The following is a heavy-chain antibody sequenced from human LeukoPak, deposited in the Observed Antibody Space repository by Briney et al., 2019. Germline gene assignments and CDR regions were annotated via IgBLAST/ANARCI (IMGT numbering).Heavy chain of an antibody. Sequence: ASVKVSCKASGYTFTSYDINWVRQATGQGLEWMGWMNPNSGNTDYAQKFQGRVTMTRNTSISTAYMELSSLRSEDTAVYYCARDEGRGKYYYDSSGYYSHWGQGTLVAVSS. D-gene: IGHD3-22*01. V-gene: IGHV1-8*01. CDR1: GYTFTSYD. CDR3: ARDEGRGKYYYDSSGYYSH. J-gene: IGHJ4*02. CDR2: MNPNSGNT.